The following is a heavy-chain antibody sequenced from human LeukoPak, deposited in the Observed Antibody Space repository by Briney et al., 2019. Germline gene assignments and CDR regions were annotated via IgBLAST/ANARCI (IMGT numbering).Heavy chain of an antibody. CDR1: GDSVYSNNAA. V-gene: IGHV6-1*01. D-gene: IGHD2-15*01. J-gene: IGHJ4*02. CDR2: TYYRSKWYN. Sequence: SQTLSLTCAISGDSVYSNNAAWNWISQSPPTGLEWRGRTYYRSKWYNDYAVSVKSRTTINPDTSKNQFSLQLNSVTPEDTAVYYCARGGGLIDYWGQGTLVTVSS. CDR3: ARGGGLIDY.